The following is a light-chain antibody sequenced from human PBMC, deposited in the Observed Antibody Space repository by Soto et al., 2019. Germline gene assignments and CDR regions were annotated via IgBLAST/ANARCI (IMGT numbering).Light chain of an antibody. CDR3: QQYNNWPRAT. CDR2: KAS. J-gene: IGKJ4*01. Sequence: DIQMTQSPSTLSASIGDRVTITCRASQTISRWLAWYQQKPGKAPNLLIYKASTLESGVPSRFSGSGSGTEFTLTLSSLQSEDFGVYYCQQYNNWPRATFGGGTKVEIK. CDR1: QTISRW. V-gene: IGKV1-5*03.